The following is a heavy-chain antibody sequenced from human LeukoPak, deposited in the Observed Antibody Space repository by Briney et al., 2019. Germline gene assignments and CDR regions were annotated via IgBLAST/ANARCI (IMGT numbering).Heavy chain of an antibody. V-gene: IGHV3-23*01. J-gene: IGHJ3*02. CDR3: AKLTVRYYYDSSGYYHHDAFDI. CDR2: ISGSGGST. D-gene: IGHD3-22*01. Sequence: GGSLRLSCAASGFTFSSYAMSWVRQAPGKGLEWVSAISGSGGSTYYADSVKGRFTISRDNSKNTLYLQMNSLRAEDTAVYYCAKLTVRYYYDSSGYYHHDAFDIWGQGTMVTVSS. CDR1: GFTFSSYA.